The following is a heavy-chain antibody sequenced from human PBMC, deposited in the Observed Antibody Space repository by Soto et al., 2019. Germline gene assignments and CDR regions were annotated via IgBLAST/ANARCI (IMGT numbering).Heavy chain of an antibody. J-gene: IGHJ4*02. CDR2: INPNSGVT. CDR3: ARAGLTTLDLATTY. Sequence: ASVKVSCETSRYTFTDYYVHWVRQSPGQGLEWMGWINPNSGVTKFPQKFQGRVIMTRDTSISTVYMELSRLTSDDTAVYYCARAGLTTLDLATTYWDQGTQVTVSS. D-gene: IGHD5-12*01. V-gene: IGHV1-2*02. CDR1: RYTFTDYY.